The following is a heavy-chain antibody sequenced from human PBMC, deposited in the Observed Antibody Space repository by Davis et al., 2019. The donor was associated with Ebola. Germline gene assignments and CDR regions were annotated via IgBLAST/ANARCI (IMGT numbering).Heavy chain of an antibody. V-gene: IGHV1-46*03. Sequence: AASAKVSCKASAYTFISYYMNRVRQAPGQGLEWMGIINPSGGSTSYAQKFQGRVTMNRDTSTSTVYMELSSMRSEDTAVYYCARVSGGTGGMDVWGKGTTVTVSS. D-gene: IGHD2-15*01. J-gene: IGHJ6*04. CDR1: AYTFISYY. CDR2: INPSGGST. CDR3: ARVSGGTGGMDV.